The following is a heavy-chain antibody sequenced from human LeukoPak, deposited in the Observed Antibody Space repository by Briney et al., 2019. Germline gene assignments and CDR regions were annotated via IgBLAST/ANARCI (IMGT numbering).Heavy chain of an antibody. CDR2: INRGGDT. CDR1: GGSFSGYY. Sequence: SETLSLTCAVYGGSFSGYYWTWIRQPPGKGLEWIGEINRGGDTSYNPSLKSRVTISVDTSKNQFSLKLSSVTAADTAVYYCARVGPTYYYGSGSYYNEEFDYWGQGTLVTVSS. J-gene: IGHJ4*02. D-gene: IGHD3-10*01. V-gene: IGHV4-34*01. CDR3: ARVGPTYYYGSGSYYNEEFDY.